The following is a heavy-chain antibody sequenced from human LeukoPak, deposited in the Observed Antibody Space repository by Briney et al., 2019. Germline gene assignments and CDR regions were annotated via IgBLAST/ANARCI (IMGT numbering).Heavy chain of an antibody. CDR2: ITTDGSST. J-gene: IGHJ4*02. CDR3: ARPISGGSIDY. Sequence: PGGSLRLSCAASGFTFSTYWMHWVRQGPGKGLLWVSRITTDGSSTKYADSVKGRFTISRDNAKNTLYLQMNSLRAEDTAVYYCARPISGGSIDYWGQGTLVIVSS. V-gene: IGHV3-74*03. CDR1: GFTFSTYW. D-gene: IGHD4-23*01.